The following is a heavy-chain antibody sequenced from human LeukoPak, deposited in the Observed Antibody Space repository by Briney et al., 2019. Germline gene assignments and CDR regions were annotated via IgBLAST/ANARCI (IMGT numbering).Heavy chain of an antibody. CDR2: IRYDGSNK. J-gene: IGHJ6*03. V-gene: IGHV3-30*02. CDR1: GFTFSDYG. Sequence: GGSLRLSCAASGFTFSDYGMHWVRQAPGKGLEWVAFIRYDGSNKYYADSVKGRFTISRDNSKNTLYLQMNSLRAEDTAVYYCAKDKSCSSTSCSTGYYYYYYMDVWGKGTTVTVSS. D-gene: IGHD2-2*01. CDR3: AKDKSCSSTSCSTGYYYYYYMDV.